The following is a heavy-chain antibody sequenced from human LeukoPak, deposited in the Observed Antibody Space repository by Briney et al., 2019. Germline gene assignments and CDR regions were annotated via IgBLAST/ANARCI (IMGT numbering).Heavy chain of an antibody. Sequence: SVKVSCKASGGTFSSYAISWARQAPGQGLEWMGGIIPTFGTANYAQKFQGRVTITTDESTSTAYMELSSLRSEDTAVYYCAGGGLGYCSGGSCYSTAFDIWGQGTMVTVSS. CDR3: AGGGLGYCSGGSCYSTAFDI. J-gene: IGHJ3*02. CDR1: GGTFSSYA. D-gene: IGHD2-15*01. CDR2: IIPTFGTA. V-gene: IGHV1-69*05.